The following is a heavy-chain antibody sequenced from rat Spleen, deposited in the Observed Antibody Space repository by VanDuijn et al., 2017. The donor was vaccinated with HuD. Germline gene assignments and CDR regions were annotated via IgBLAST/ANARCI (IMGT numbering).Heavy chain of an antibody. J-gene: IGHJ2*01. CDR2: IWSHGGI. CDR1: GFSLTSNS. Sequence: QVQLKESGPGLVQPSQTLSLTCTVSGFSLTSNSVHWVRQPPGKGLEWMGVIWSHGGIDYNSAIKSRLSITRDTSKSQVFLKMNSLQTEDTAMYFCARGSVFFDYWGRGVMVTVSS. V-gene: IGHV2-1*01. CDR3: ARGSVFFDY.